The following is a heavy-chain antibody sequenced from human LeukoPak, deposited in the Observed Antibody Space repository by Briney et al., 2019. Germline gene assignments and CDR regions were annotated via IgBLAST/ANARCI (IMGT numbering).Heavy chain of an antibody. J-gene: IGHJ4*02. CDR1: GFTFSSYG. V-gene: IGHV3-30*02. D-gene: IGHD1-26*01. Sequence: GGSLRLSCAASGFTFSSYGMHWVRQAPGKGLEWLAFIRYDGSNKYYADSVKGRFTISRDNSKNTLYLQMNSLRAEDTAVYYCAKMAYLVGATTRADYFDYWGQGTLVTVSS. CDR3: AKMAYLVGATTRADYFDY. CDR2: IRYDGSNK.